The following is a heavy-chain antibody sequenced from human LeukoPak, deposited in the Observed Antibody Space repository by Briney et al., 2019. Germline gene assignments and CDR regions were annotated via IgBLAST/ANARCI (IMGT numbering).Heavy chain of an antibody. V-gene: IGHV3-11*01. D-gene: IGHD1-1*01. Sequence: GGSLRLSCAASGFTFSDYYMSWIRQAPGKGLEWVSYISSSGSTIYYADSVKGRFTISRDNAKNSLYLQMNSLRAEDTAVYYCARDKSWNDPTFDHWGQGTLVTVSS. J-gene: IGHJ4*02. CDR2: ISSSGSTI. CDR3: ARDKSWNDPTFDH. CDR1: GFTFSDYY.